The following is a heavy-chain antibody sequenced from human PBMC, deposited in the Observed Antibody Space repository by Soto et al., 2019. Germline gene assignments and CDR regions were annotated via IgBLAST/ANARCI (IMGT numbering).Heavy chain of an antibody. J-gene: IGHJ4*02. Sequence: QVQLVESGGGVVQPGRSLRLSCAASGFTFRTYGMHWVRQAPGKGLEWVALIWNDGSNKYYADSVKGRFTISRDNSKNTLYLQMNSLRAEDTAVYYCARESVEYSISSLAAFDFWGQGTLVTVAS. V-gene: IGHV3-33*01. CDR2: IWNDGSNK. CDR3: ARESVEYSISSLAAFDF. D-gene: IGHD6-13*01. CDR1: GFTFRTYG.